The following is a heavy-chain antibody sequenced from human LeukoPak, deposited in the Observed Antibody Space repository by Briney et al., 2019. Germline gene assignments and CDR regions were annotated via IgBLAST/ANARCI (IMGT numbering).Heavy chain of an antibody. V-gene: IGHV3-74*01. CDR3: LAGYYYYYMDV. Sequence: PGGSLRLSCAASGFTSNNYWMHWGRQAPGKGLGWVARTNTHGTSANYADSVKGRFIISSDTANNTLYLQMNGLRDEDTGVYYALAGYYYYYMDVWGKGTTVTVSS. D-gene: IGHD6-13*01. CDR2: TNTHGTSA. CDR1: GFTSNNYW. J-gene: IGHJ6*03.